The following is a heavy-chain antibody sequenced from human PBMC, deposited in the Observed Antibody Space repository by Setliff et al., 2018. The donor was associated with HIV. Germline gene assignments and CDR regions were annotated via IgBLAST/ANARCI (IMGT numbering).Heavy chain of an antibody. CDR1: GYPIIEAYY. V-gene: IGHV4-38-2*01. D-gene: IGHD2-15*01. CDR3: ARLLVAGMDGRCYPHYYYYYHYMDV. CDR2: IFRGVTT. Sequence: SETLSLTCAVSGYPIIEAYYWLWIRQSPTKGLEYIGIIFRGVTTYYNPSLRSRVTMSVDTFKNQFSLKLSSVTAADTAVYYCARLLVAGMDGRCYPHYYYYYHYMDVWAKGTTVTVSS. J-gene: IGHJ6*03.